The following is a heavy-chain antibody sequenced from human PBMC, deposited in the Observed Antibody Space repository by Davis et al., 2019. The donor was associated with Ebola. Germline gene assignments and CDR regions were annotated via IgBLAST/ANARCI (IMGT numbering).Heavy chain of an antibody. V-gene: IGHV3-23*05. CDR3: AKDLLWWSASDV. CDR1: EFAFSQNV. D-gene: IGHD2-21*01. CDR2: IGSSSNGR. Sequence: LSLTCATSEFAFSQNVMNWVRQAPGKGLEWVSGIGSSSNGRHYADSVKGRFTISRDDSKNTVYLQMNSLRAEDTAVYYCAKDLLWWSASDVWGQGTTVTVSS. J-gene: IGHJ6*02.